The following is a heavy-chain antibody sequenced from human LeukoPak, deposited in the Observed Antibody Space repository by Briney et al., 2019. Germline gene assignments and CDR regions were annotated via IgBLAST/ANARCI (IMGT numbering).Heavy chain of an antibody. Sequence: KPSETLSLTCTVSGGSISSSSYYWGWIRQPPGKGLEWIGSIYYSGSTYYNPSLKSRVTISVDTSKNQFSLKLSSVTAADTAVYYCARGALWFGELLSNWGQGTLVTVSS. CDR2: IYYSGST. CDR3: ARGALWFGELLSN. D-gene: IGHD3-10*01. V-gene: IGHV4-39*07. J-gene: IGHJ4*02. CDR1: GGSISSSSYY.